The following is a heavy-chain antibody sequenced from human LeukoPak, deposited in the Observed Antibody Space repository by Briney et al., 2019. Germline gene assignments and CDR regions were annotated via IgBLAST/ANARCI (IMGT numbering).Heavy chain of an antibody. D-gene: IGHD4-23*01. CDR3: ATGGASVFLDAFDI. J-gene: IGHJ3*02. CDR2: ISYDGSNK. Sequence: GGSLILSCAASGFTFSSYGMHWVRQAPGKGLEWVAVISYDGSNKFYADSVKGRFTISRDNSKNTLYLQMNSLRAEDTAVYYCATGGASVFLDAFDIWGQGTMVTVSS. CDR1: GFTFSSYG. V-gene: IGHV3-30*03.